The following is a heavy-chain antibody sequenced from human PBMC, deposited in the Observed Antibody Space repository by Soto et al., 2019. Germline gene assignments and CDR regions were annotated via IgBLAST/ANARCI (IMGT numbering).Heavy chain of an antibody. CDR3: ARTSLVVPAATREDY. Sequence: EVQLVESGGGLVQPGGSLRLSCAASGFTFSSYWMHWVRQAPGKGLVWVSRINSDGSSTSYADSVTGRFTMSRDNAKNTVYRQMNSLRAEDTAVYYCARTSLVVPAATREDYWGQGTLVTVSS. V-gene: IGHV3-74*01. CDR2: INSDGSST. J-gene: IGHJ4*02. CDR1: GFTFSSYW. D-gene: IGHD2-15*01.